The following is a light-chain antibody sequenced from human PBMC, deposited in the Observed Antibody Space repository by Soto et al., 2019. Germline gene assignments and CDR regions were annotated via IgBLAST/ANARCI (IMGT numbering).Light chain of an antibody. J-gene: IGKJ1*01. CDR2: GAS. CDR1: QTVNSN. CDR3: SQYNNWPP. Sequence: EILLTQSPGTLSLSPGERATLSCRTSQTVNSNLAWYQHTPGQSPRLLIYGASTRATTTPGRFSVIGSGTEFTLPTSSLQSEDFAVDFCSQYNNWPPLGPGPKVEI. V-gene: IGKV3D-15*01.